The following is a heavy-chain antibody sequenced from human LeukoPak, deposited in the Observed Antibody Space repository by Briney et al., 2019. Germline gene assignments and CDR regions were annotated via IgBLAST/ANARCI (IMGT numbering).Heavy chain of an antibody. D-gene: IGHD6-19*01. J-gene: IGHJ4*02. CDR2: ISGSGGST. CDR1: GFTFSSYA. V-gene: IGHV3-23*01. CDR3: ARDLSVAGTLDY. Sequence: PGGSPRLSCAASGFTFSSYAMSWVRQAPGKGLEWVSAISGSGGSTYYADSVKGRFTISRDNSKNTLYLQMNSLRAEDTAVYYCARDLSVAGTLDYWGQGTLVTVSS.